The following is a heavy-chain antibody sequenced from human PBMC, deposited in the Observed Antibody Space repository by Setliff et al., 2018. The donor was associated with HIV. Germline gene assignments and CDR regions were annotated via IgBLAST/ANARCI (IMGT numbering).Heavy chain of an antibody. CDR2: IYWDNDR. V-gene: IGHV2-5*02. Sequence: SGPMLVNPTQTLTLTCTLSGFSLSTSGVGVGWIRQSPGKALEWLALIYWDNDRRYSPSLRNKLTITKDTSTNQVVLTLTNMDPVDTATYYCAHKRRNPDLDTFDVWGPGTMVTVS. CDR1: GFSLSTSGVG. J-gene: IGHJ3*01. CDR3: AHKRRNPDLDTFDV.